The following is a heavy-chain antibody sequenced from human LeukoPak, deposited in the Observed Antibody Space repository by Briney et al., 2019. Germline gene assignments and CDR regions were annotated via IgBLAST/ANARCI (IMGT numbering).Heavy chain of an antibody. CDR3: ARGGDRSFDY. J-gene: IGHJ4*02. CDR2: IYHSGSI. CDR1: GYSISSGYY. Sequence: PSETLSLTCTVSGYSISSGYYWGWIRQPPGKGLEWIGSIYHSGSINYNPSLKSRVTISVDKAKNQFSLNLNSVTAADTAVYYCARGGDRSFDYWGQGTLVTVSS. D-gene: IGHD3-10*01. V-gene: IGHV4-38-2*02.